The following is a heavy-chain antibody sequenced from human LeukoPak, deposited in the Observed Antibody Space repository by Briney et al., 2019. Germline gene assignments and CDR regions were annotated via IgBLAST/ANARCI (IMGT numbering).Heavy chain of an antibody. CDR2: LYYGVNI. CDR1: GDSVTTTNFY. J-gene: IGHJ6*03. V-gene: IGHV4-39*01. Sequence: PSETLSLTCTVSGDSVTTTNFYWGWIRQAPGQGLEWIGSLYYGVNIYYTPSLKSRVTISVDTSLNQFSLILTSVTAADTGVYYCARLRVQQLASSYYMDVWGKGTTVTVSS. D-gene: IGHD6-13*01. CDR3: ARLRVQQLASSYYMDV.